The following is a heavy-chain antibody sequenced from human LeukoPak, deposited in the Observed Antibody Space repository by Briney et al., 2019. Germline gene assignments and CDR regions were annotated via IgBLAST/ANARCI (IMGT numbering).Heavy chain of an antibody. CDR3: ARASLGDYVWGSYRRKNWFDP. J-gene: IGHJ5*02. D-gene: IGHD3-16*02. V-gene: IGHV4-34*01. Sequence: SETLSLTCAVYGGSFSGYCWSWIRQPPGKGLEWIGEINHSGSTNYNPSLKSRVTISVDTSKNQFSLKLSSVTAADTAVYYCARASLGDYVWGSYRRKNWFDPWGQGTLVTVSS. CDR2: INHSGST. CDR1: GGSFSGYC.